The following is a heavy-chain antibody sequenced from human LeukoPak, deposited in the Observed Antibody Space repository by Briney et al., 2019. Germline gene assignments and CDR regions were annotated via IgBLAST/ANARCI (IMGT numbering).Heavy chain of an antibody. V-gene: IGHV4-39*01. CDR1: GGSISSSSYY. CDR3: ARPGSSFGWYYFDF. D-gene: IGHD3-10*01. J-gene: IGHJ4*02. Sequence: SETLSLTCTVSGGSISSSSYYWGWIRQTPGKGLEWIGSINYRGSTYYNPSLKSRVTISVDTSKNQVSLKLTSVTAADTAVYYCARPGSSFGWYYFDFWGQGTLVTVSS. CDR2: INYRGST.